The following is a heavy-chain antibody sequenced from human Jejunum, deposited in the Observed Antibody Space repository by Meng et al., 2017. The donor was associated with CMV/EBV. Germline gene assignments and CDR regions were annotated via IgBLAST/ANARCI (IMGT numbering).Heavy chain of an antibody. CDR1: FSSYE. Sequence: FSSYEMNWVRQAPGKGLEWRSHIDSSGSTTSYTDSVKGRFTISRDNAKNSLYLQMNRLRAEDTALYYCAREPAVYAPPDYYGMDVWGQGTTVTVSS. J-gene: IGHJ6*02. D-gene: IGHD2-8*01. CDR2: IDSSGSTT. V-gene: IGHV3-48*03. CDR3: AREPAVYAPPDYYGMDV.